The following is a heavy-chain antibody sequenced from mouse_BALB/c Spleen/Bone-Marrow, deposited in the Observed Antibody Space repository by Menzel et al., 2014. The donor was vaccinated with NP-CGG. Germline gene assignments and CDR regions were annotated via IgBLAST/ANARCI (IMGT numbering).Heavy chain of an antibody. D-gene: IGHD2-1*01. CDR1: GYTFTSYW. V-gene: IGHV1-7*01. J-gene: IGHJ4*01. Sequence: QVQLQQPGAELAKPGASVKVSCKASGYTFTSYWMHWVKQRPGQGLEWIGYINPSTGYTDYNQKFNDKATLTADKSSSTAYMQLSSLTSKDSAVYYCARGNPLYAMDYWGQGTPVTVSS. CDR3: ARGNPLYAMDY. CDR2: INPSTGYT.